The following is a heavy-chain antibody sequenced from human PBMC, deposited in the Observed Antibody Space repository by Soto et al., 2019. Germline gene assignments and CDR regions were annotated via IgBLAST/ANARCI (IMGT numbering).Heavy chain of an antibody. V-gene: IGHV1-69*12. Sequence: QVQLVQSGAEVKKPGSSVKVSCKASGGTFSTSAISWVRQAPRQGLEWVGGIMPVFATPAYPQKFQGRVTITADESTTTAYLELTSLRTDDTAVYYCTRDKDRQQLGGNYYYISDVWGQGTAITVSS. CDR1: GGTFSTSA. D-gene: IGHD3-3*02. J-gene: IGHJ6*02. CDR3: TRDKDRQQLGGNYYYISDV. CDR2: IMPVFATP.